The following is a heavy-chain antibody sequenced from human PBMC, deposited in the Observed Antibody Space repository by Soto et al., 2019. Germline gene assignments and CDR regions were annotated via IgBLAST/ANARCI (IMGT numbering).Heavy chain of an antibody. Sequence: QVQLVESGGGVVQPGRSLRLSCAASGFTFSSYAMHWVRQAPGKGLEWVAVISYDGSNKYYADSVKGRFTISRDNSKNRLYRQRSGLRAEDTVVYYWARGQGGPTQAPSGMAAWAKGPTFTLPS. J-gene: IGHJ6*04. CDR3: ARGQGGPTQAPSGMAA. CDR2: ISYDGSNK. D-gene: IGHD3-16*01. V-gene: IGHV3-30-3*01. CDR1: GFTFSSYA.